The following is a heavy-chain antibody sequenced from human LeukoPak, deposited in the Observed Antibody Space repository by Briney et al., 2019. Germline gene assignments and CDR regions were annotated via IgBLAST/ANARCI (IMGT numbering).Heavy chain of an antibody. Sequence: GGSLRLSRAASGFTFSGSAMHWVRQASGKGLEWVGRIRSKGNNYATTYAASVKGRFTISREDSKNTAYLQMNSLKTEDTAMYYCVRVMGGYDWNDAFDIWGQGTLVTVSS. CDR3: VRVMGGYDWNDAFDI. CDR2: IRSKGNNYAT. J-gene: IGHJ3*02. D-gene: IGHD5-12*01. V-gene: IGHV3-73*01. CDR1: GFTFSGSA.